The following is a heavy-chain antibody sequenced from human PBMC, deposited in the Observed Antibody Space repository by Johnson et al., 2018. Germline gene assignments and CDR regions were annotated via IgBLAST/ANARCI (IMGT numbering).Heavy chain of an antibody. CDR1: EFTVSNFD. Sequence: VQLVQSGGGLVQPGGSLRLSCVASEFTVSNFDMHWVRQAPGKGLEWVSGFGTAGNTFYSDSVKGRFPISRENAKNSLYLQMNSLTAGDTAVYYCARAYYYYSYGLDVWGQGTAVIVSS. J-gene: IGHJ6*02. CDR3: ARAYYYYSYGLDV. CDR2: FGTAGNT. V-gene: IGHV3-13*01.